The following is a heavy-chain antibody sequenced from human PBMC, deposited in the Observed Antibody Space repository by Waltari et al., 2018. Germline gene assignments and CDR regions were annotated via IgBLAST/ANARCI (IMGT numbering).Heavy chain of an antibody. CDR1: GGSISSHY. J-gene: IGHJ5*02. CDR2: IYYSGST. D-gene: IGHD5-12*01. Sequence: QVQLQESGPGLVKPSETLSLTCTVSGGSISSHYWSWIRQPPGKGLEWIGYIYYSGSTNYNPALKSRVTISVDTSKNQFSLKLSSVTAADTAVYYCARIPPANGYIEIYPWGQGTLVTVSS. V-gene: IGHV4-59*11. CDR3: ARIPPANGYIEIYP.